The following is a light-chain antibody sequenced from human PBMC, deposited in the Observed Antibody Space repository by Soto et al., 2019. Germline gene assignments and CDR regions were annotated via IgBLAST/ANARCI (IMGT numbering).Light chain of an antibody. CDR2: GAS. CDR1: QTIASN. J-gene: IGKJ2*01. CDR3: QQYHNWPPQYT. Sequence: EIVMTQSPVSLSVSPGERATLSCRASQTIASNVAWYQQKPGQAPRLLIHGASTRATGVPARFSGSGSGTEFTLTISSLQSDDFAVYYCQQYHNWPPQYTFGQGTKLQMK. V-gene: IGKV3-15*01.